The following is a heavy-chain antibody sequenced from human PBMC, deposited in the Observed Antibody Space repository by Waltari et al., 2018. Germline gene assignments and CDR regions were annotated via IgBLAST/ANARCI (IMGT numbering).Heavy chain of an antibody. J-gene: IGHJ4*02. V-gene: IGHV3-33*01. D-gene: IGHD6-13*01. Sequence: QVQLVESGGGVVQPGRSLRLSCAASGFTFTRYGTPGLRQAPGTGLEWVAVMWYDGSNQYYADSVKGRFTISRDISKSTLYLQMNSLGPQDTAVYYCARQGYSGSSLTYDYWGQGTLVTVSS. CDR1: GFTFTRYG. CDR3: ARQGYSGSSLTYDY. CDR2: MWYDGSNQ.